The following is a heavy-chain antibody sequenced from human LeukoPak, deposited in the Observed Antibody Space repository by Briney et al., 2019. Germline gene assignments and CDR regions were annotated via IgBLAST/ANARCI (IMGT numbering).Heavy chain of an antibody. CDR3: ARQVGNYDSSGYGPSGYYYYYYMDV. Sequence: GESLKISCKGSGYSFTSYWVAWVRQMPGKGLEWMGTIYPGDSDARYSPSFQGQDTISADKSIRTAYLQWSSLKASDTAMYYCARQVGNYDSSGYGPSGYYYYYYMDVWGKGTTVTVSS. CDR1: GYSFTSYW. CDR2: IYPGDSDA. J-gene: IGHJ6*03. D-gene: IGHD3-22*01. V-gene: IGHV5-51*01.